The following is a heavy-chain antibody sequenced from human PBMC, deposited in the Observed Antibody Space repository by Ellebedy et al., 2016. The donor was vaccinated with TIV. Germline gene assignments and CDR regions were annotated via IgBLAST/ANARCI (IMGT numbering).Heavy chain of an antibody. CDR3: VRTARIADY. D-gene: IGHD2-21*02. V-gene: IGHV3-66*01. CDR2: TSPDGNT. J-gene: IGHJ4*02. Sequence: GESLKISCAASGFTVSSSYMGWVRQAPGKGLEWVSMTSPDGNTYYADSVKGRFTISRDNAKNSLYLQMNSLRAEDTAVYYCVRTARIADYWGQGTLVTVSS. CDR1: GFTVSSSY.